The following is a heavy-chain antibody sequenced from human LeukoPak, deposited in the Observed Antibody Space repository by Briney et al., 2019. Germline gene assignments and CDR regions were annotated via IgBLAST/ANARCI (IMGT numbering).Heavy chain of an antibody. CDR3: ARGPVLL. Sequence: SETLSLTCAVYGGSFRGYYWSWIREPPGKGLEWIGEINHSGSTNYNPSLKSRVTISVDTSKNQFSLKLSSVTAADTAVYYCARGPVLLWGHGPMVTVSS. J-gene: IGHJ3*01. V-gene: IGHV4-34*01. CDR1: GGSFRGYY. CDR2: INHSGST. D-gene: IGHD2-8*02.